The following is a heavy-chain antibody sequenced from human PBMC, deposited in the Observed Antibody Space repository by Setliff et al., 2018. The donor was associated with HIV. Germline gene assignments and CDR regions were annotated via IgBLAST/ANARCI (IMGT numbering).Heavy chain of an antibody. CDR3: ACHCQSPDAFGV. CDR1: GFTFNTYT. Sequence: PGGSLRLSCAASGFTFNTYTMNWVRQAPGKGPEWVSSITSSSKSAYYADAVKGRFTISRDNAKSSLYLQMNNLRAEDTAVYYCACHCQSPDAFGVWGQGTMVTVSS. V-gene: IGHV3-21*01. J-gene: IGHJ3*01. CDR2: ITSSSKSA.